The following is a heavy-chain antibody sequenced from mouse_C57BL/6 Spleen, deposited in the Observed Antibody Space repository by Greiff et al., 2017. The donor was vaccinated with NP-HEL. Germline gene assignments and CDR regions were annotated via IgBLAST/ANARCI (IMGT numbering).Heavy chain of an antibody. V-gene: IGHV1-53*01. CDR2: INPSNGGT. Sequence: VQLQQSGTELVKPGASVKLSCKASGYTFTSYWMHWVKQRPGQGLEWIGNINPSNGGTNYNEKFKSKATLTVDKSSSTAYMQLSSLTSEDSAVYYCARKLGRGYAMDYWGQGTSVTVSS. D-gene: IGHD4-1*01. CDR3: ARKLGRGYAMDY. CDR1: GYTFTSYW. J-gene: IGHJ4*01.